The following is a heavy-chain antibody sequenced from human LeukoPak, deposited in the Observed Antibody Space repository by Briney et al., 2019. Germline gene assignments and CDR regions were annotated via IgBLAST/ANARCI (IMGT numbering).Heavy chain of an antibody. CDR1: GFSFSNYW. V-gene: IGHV3-74*01. J-gene: IGHJ4*02. Sequence: PGESLRLSCAASGFSFSNYWFHWVRQAPGEGLVWVSRTNEHGTIINYADSVKGRFTISRDNAKNPLYLQMNSLRTEDSALYYCVVDLSGSADYWGQGTLVTVSS. CDR2: TNEHGTII. D-gene: IGHD3-10*01. CDR3: VVDLSGSADY.